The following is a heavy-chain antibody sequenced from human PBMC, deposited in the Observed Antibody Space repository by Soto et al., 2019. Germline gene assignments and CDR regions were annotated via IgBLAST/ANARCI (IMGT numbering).Heavy chain of an antibody. Sequence: QVQLVESGGGVVQPGRSLRLSCAASGFTFSSYAMHWVRQAPGKGLEWVAVISYDGSNKYYADSVKGRFTISRDNSKNTLYLQMNSLRAEDTAVYYCAREPDYGDGDYWGQGTLVTVSS. D-gene: IGHD4-17*01. CDR3: AREPDYGDGDY. V-gene: IGHV3-30-3*01. CDR1: GFTFSSYA. J-gene: IGHJ4*02. CDR2: ISYDGSNK.